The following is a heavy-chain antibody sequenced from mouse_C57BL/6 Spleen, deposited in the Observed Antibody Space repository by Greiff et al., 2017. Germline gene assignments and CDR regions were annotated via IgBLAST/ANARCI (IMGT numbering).Heavy chain of an antibody. CDR1: GFNIKDDY. V-gene: IGHV14-4*01. Sequence: EVQLQQSGAELVRPGASVKLSCTASGFNIKDDYMHWVKQRPEQGLEWIGWIDPENGDTEYASKFQGKATITADTSSNTDYLQIGNLTSDDTAVYYCTLSMVTTGDYWGQGTSVTVSS. CDR2: IDPENGDT. D-gene: IGHD2-2*01. J-gene: IGHJ4*01. CDR3: TLSMVTTGDY.